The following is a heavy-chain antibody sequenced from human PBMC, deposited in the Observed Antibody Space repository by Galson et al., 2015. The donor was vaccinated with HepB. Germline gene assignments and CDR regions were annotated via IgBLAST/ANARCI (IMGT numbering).Heavy chain of an antibody. CDR3: AKMGSYGDYDFDP. CDR2: IIGSGGST. J-gene: IGHJ5*02. CDR1: GFTFRNYV. Sequence: SLRLSCAVSGFTFRNYVMTWVRQAPGKGLEWVSSIIGSGGSTLYADSVKGRFTISRDNSKNTLFLQMNGLRVEDTAVYYCAKMGSYGDYDFDPWGQGTLVTVSS. V-gene: IGHV3-23*01. D-gene: IGHD4-17*01.